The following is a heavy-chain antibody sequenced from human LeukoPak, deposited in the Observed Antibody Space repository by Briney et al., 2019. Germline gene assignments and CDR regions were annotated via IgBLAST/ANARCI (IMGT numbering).Heavy chain of an antibody. V-gene: IGHV4-34*01. J-gene: IGHJ4*02. CDR1: GGSFSGYY. CDR2: INHSGST. CDR3: ARGGYSYVRFDY. Sequence: SETLSLTCAVYGGSFSGYYWSWIRRPPGKGLEWIGEINHSGSTNYNPSLKSRVTISVDTSKNQFSLKLSSVTAADTAVYYCARGGYSYVRFDYWGQGTLVTVSS. D-gene: IGHD5-18*01.